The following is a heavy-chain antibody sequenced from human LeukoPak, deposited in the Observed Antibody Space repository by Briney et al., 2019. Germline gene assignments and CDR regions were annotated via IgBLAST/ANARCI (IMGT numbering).Heavy chain of an antibody. V-gene: IGHV3-11*01. CDR2: ISSSGSTI. D-gene: IGHD4-17*01. J-gene: IGHJ5*02. Sequence: GGSLRLSCAASGFTSSGYYMSWIRQAPGKGLEWVSYISSSGSTIYYADSVKGRFTISRDNAKNSLYLQMNSLRAEDTAVYYCARDMTTVTTRWFDPWGQGTLVTVSS. CDR1: GFTSSGYY. CDR3: ARDMTTVTTRWFDP.